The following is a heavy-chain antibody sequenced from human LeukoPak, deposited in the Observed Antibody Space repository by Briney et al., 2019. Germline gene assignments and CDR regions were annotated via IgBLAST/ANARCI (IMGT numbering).Heavy chain of an antibody. CDR2: IYHSGYT. CDR1: GGSINSSSYY. J-gene: IGHJ4*02. CDR3: ARSSMFRGVTVDY. Sequence: SETLSLTCTVSGGSINSSSYYWGWIRQPPGEALEWIGSIYHSGYTYYDPSLKSRVTISVDTSKSQFSLKLSSVTAADTAVYYCARSSMFRGVTVDYWGQGTLVTVSS. D-gene: IGHD3-10*01. V-gene: IGHV4-39*01.